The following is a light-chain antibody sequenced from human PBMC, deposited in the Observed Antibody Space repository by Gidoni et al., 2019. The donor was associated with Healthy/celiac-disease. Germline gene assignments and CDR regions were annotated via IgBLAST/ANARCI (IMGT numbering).Light chain of an antibody. Sequence: DIVMTQSPDSLAVSLGERATTNCKASQSGLYSSNNKNYLAWYQQKPGQPPKLLIYWASTRESGVPDRFSGSGSGTDFTLTISSLQAEDVAVYYCQQYYSTPLTFGQGTKVEIK. CDR3: QQYYSTPLT. J-gene: IGKJ1*01. V-gene: IGKV4-1*01. CDR1: QSGLYSSNNKNY. CDR2: WAS.